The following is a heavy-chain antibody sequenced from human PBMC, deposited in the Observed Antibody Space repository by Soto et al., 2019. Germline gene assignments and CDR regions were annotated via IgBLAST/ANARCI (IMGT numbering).Heavy chain of an antibody. Sequence: PGGCLRLSCAASGFTFSSYGMPWVRQAPGKGLEWVAVISNDGSNKYYADSVKGRFTISRDNSENTLYLQMNSLRAEDTAVYYCARGRIAVAGFDYWGQGTLVTVSS. CDR1: GFTFSSYG. D-gene: IGHD6-19*01. CDR3: ARGRIAVAGFDY. J-gene: IGHJ4*02. CDR2: ISNDGSNK. V-gene: IGHV3-30*03.